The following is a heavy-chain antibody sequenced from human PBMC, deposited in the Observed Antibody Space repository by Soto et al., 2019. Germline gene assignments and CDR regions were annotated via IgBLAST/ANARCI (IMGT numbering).Heavy chain of an antibody. Sequence: EVHLVESGGGLVQPGGSLRLSCAASGFTFTSHWMHWVRQAPGKGLVWVSRINSDGSTTDYADSVKGRFTISRANARNTLSLQMNSLGVEDTAVYYCATGLEDYSSSWYEYWGHGTLVNVSS. D-gene: IGHD6-13*01. CDR1: GFTFTSHW. J-gene: IGHJ5*01. CDR2: INSDGSTT. CDR3: ATGLEDYSSSWYEY. V-gene: IGHV3-74*01.